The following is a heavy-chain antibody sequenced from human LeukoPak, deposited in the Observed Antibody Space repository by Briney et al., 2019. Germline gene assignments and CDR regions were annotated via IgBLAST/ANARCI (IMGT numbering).Heavy chain of an antibody. CDR3: ARRIAVAGTGYSY. CDR1: GYTFTVYY. J-gene: IGHJ4*02. CDR2: INPNSGGT. V-gene: IGHV1-2*02. D-gene: IGHD6-19*01. Sequence: GASVKVSCKASGYTFTVYYMHWVRQAPGQGLELMGWINPNSGGTNYAQKFQGRVTMTRDTSISTAYMELSRLRSDDTAVYYCARRIAVAGTGYSYWGQGTLVTVSS.